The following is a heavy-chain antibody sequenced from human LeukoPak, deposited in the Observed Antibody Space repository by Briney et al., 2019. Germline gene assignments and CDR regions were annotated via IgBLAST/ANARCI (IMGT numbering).Heavy chain of an antibody. CDR2: MRRRSEAI. CDR1: VFTFSVYS. J-gene: IGHJ3*01. D-gene: IGHD1-26*01. CDR3: ARDDGQGEARNAFDV. V-gene: IGHV3-48*02. Sequence: PGWSLLLSGVASVFTFSVYSMSLVRQAPGEGVEGLSYMRRRSEAINRADSVKARFTVSRDNAKNSLFLKMNSMRDEDTAVYYCARDDGQGEARNAFDVWGPGTMVTVSS.